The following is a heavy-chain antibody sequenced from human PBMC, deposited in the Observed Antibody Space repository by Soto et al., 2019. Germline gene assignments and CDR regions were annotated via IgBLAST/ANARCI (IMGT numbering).Heavy chain of an antibody. CDR3: ARASYCSGGSCSQVYYFDY. Sequence: SETLSLTCTVSGGSISSGGYYWSWIRQHPGKGLEWIGYIYYSGSTYYNPSLKSRVTISVDTSKNQFSLKLSSVTAADTAVYYCARASYCSGGSCSQVYYFDYWGQGTLVTVSS. CDR1: GGSISSGGYY. J-gene: IGHJ4*02. V-gene: IGHV4-31*03. CDR2: IYYSGST. D-gene: IGHD2-15*01.